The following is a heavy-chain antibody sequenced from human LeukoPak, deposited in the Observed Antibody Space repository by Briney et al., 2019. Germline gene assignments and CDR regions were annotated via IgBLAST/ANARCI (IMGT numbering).Heavy chain of an antibody. CDR1: GFTFSSYS. CDR3: ARDFTVTTRLFDY. V-gene: IGHV3-21*01. J-gene: IGHJ4*02. Sequence: GGSLRLSRAASGFTFSSYSMNWVRQAPGKGLEWVSSISSSSSYIYYADSVKGRFTISRDNAKNSLYLQMNSLRAEDTAVYYCARDFTVTTRLFDYWGQGTLVTVSS. CDR2: ISSSSSYI. D-gene: IGHD4-17*01.